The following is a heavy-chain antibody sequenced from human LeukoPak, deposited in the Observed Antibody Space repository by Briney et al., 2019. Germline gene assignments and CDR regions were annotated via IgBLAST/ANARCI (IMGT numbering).Heavy chain of an antibody. D-gene: IGHD3-10*01. J-gene: IGHJ4*02. CDR2: VSPNSGNT. Sequence: GASVKVSCTASGYSLTSYDINWVRQATGQGLEWMGWVSPNSGNTGYAQKFQGRLTMTRNTSISTVYMELSSLRSEDTAVYYCARDGSGSYHKKPLDCWGQGTLVTVSS. V-gene: IGHV1-8*01. CDR3: ARDGSGSYHKKPLDC. CDR1: GYSLTSYD.